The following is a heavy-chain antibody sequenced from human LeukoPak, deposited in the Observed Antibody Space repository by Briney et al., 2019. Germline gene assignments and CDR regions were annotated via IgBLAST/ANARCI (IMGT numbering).Heavy chain of an antibody. D-gene: IGHD2-2*01. Sequence: GGSLRLSCAASGLTLSTFGMHWVRQAPGKGLEWVAVISYDGRNTYYADSVKGRFTISRDNSKSTLYLQMNSLKTEDTAVYYCAKDRLVVAPAAMTSNFDYWGQGTLVTVSS. CDR1: GLTLSTFG. CDR2: ISYDGRNT. CDR3: AKDRLVVAPAAMTSNFDY. J-gene: IGHJ4*02. V-gene: IGHV3-30*18.